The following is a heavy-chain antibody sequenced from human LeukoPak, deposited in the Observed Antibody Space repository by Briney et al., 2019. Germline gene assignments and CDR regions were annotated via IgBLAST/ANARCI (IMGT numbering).Heavy chain of an antibody. D-gene: IGHD3-10*01. Sequence: GASVKVSCKASGGTFSSYAISWVRQAPGQGLEWMGGIIPIFGPANYAQKFQGRVTITADKSTSTAYMELSSLRSEDTAVYYCARDPIPHYYGSGSYYNYGMDVWGKGTTVTVSS. J-gene: IGHJ6*04. CDR3: ARDPIPHYYGSGSYYNYGMDV. CDR2: IIPIFGPA. CDR1: GGTFSSYA. V-gene: IGHV1-69*06.